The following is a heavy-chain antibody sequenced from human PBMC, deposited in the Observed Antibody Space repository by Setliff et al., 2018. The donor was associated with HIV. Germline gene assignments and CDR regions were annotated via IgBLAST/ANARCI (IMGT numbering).Heavy chain of an antibody. CDR1: GGSISRSAPY. Sequence: SETLSLTCTVSGGSISRSAPYWAWIRQPPGKGLQWIGTVHYSGTTHYNPSLKSRVIISVDTYNSQLSLVLTSVTSADTSIYYCARHVTTYDFWQTSASAEALNYWGQGTLVTVSS. V-gene: IGHV4-39*01. D-gene: IGHD3-3*01. CDR3: ARHVTTYDFWQTSASAEALNY. J-gene: IGHJ4*02. CDR2: VHYSGTT.